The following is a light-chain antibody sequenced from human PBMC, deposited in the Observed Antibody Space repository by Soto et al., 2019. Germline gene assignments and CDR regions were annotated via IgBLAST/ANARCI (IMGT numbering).Light chain of an antibody. CDR1: QSIGSW. CDR2: KAS. CDR3: QQYNSYPLT. J-gene: IGKJ4*01. Sequence: DIQMTQSPSILSASVGDRVTITCRAGQSIGSWLAWYQQKPGQAPNLLIYKASNLESGVPSRFSGSGSGTEFTLTISSLQPYDFATYYCQQYNSYPLTFGGGTKV. V-gene: IGKV1-5*03.